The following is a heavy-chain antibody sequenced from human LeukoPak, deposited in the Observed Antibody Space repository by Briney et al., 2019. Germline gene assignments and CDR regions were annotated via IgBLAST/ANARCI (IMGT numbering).Heavy chain of an antibody. J-gene: IGHJ4*02. CDR2: ISWDSRSI. CDR1: GFTFDDYA. V-gene: IGHV3-9*03. Sequence: TGGSLRLSCAASGFTFDDYAMHWVRQAPGKGLEWVSGISWDSRSIGYADSVKGRFTISRDNTKNSLYLQMNSLRAEDMALYYCTKEPLDYWGQGTLVTVSS. CDR3: TKEPLDY.